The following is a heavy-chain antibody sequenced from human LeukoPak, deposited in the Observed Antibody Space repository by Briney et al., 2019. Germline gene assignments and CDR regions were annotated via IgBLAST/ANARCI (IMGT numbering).Heavy chain of an antibody. CDR2: MIPIFGTA. Sequence: SVKVSCXASGGTFSSYAISWVRQAPGQGLGWMGRMIPIFGTANYAQKFQGRVTITTDESTSTAYMELSSLRSEDTAVYYCAREVVPAVTAYYYYYYMDVWGKGTTVTVSS. CDR1: GGTFSSYA. J-gene: IGHJ6*03. D-gene: IGHD2-2*01. CDR3: AREVVPAVTAYYYYYYMDV. V-gene: IGHV1-69*05.